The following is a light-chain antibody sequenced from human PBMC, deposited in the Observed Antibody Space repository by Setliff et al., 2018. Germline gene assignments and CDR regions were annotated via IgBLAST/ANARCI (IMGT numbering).Light chain of an antibody. V-gene: IGKV3-20*01. CDR3: QQYDDSRQVT. CDR2: GAT. CDR1: QSVKNNY. Sequence: EIVLTQSPGTLSLSPGDRATLSCGASQSVKNNYLAWYQHNRGQAPRLLIYGATSRTAGTPDRFRGSGSGTEFTLTISRLEPEDFAVYYCQQYDDSRQVTFGGGTKVDIK. J-gene: IGKJ4*01.